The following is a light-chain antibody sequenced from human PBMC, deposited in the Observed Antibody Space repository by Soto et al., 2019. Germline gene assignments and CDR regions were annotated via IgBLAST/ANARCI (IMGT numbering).Light chain of an antibody. CDR3: QQSYRLPYT. CDR1: QTISDY. V-gene: IGKV1-39*01. CDR2: GAS. J-gene: IGKJ2*01. Sequence: DIQMTQSPSSLSASVGDRVTITCRASQTISDYLNWYQHKPGRAPKLLISGASSLQSGVPSRIRGSGSGTEFTLTFSSLQPEDFATYYCQQSYRLPYTFGQGTMLEIK.